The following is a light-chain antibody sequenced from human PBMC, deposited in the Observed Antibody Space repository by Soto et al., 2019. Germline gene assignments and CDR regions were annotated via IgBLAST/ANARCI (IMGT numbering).Light chain of an antibody. CDR1: SGHSSNA. CDR2: VNSDGSH. CDR3: QTWGTGIHVV. J-gene: IGLJ7*01. V-gene: IGLV4-69*01. Sequence: QSVLTQSPSASASLGASVNLTCTLSSGHSSNAIAWHQQKPEKGPRYLMNVNSDGSHIKGDGIPDRSSGSNSGAERYLTISSLLSEDEADYYCQTWGTGIHVVFGGGTQLTVL.